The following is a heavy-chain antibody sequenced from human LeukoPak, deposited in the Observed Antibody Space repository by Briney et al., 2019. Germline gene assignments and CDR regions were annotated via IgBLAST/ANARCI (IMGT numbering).Heavy chain of an antibody. CDR1: GGSISSYY. CDR2: ILSNGGT. Sequence: TTSETLSLTCTVSGGSISSYYWSWIRQPPGKGLEWIGYILSNGGTNYNPSLKSRVTISLDTSKNQFSLKLTSVTAADTAVYYCAREVDDYGDYWVQTWFDPWGQGTLVTVSS. J-gene: IGHJ5*02. CDR3: AREVDDYGDYWVQTWFDP. V-gene: IGHV4-59*01. D-gene: IGHD4-17*01.